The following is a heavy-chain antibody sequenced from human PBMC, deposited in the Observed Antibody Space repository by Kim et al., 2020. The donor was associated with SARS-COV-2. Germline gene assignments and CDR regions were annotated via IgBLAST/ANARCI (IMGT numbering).Heavy chain of an antibody. Sequence: SVKVSCKASGFTFTSSAVQWVRQARGQRLEWIGWIVDGSGNTNYAQKFQERVTITRDMSTSTAYMELSSLRSEDTAVYYCAAPYCSSTSCHDAFDIWGQGAMVTVSS. D-gene: IGHD2-2*01. CDR1: GFTFTSSA. CDR3: AAPYCSSTSCHDAFDI. J-gene: IGHJ3*02. CDR2: IVDGSGNT. V-gene: IGHV1-58*01.